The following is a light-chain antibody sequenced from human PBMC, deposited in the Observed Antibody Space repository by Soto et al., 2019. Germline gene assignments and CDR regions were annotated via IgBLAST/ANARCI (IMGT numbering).Light chain of an antibody. CDR3: AAWDDSLNGWV. Sequence: QSVLTQPPSASGTPGQRVAISCSGSSSNIGTNTVNWYQQLPGMAPKLLIYGNNQRPSGVPDRFSGSKSGTSASLAISGFQSEDEADYYCAAWDDSLNGWVFGGGTKVTVL. CDR1: SSNIGTNT. CDR2: GNN. V-gene: IGLV1-44*01. J-gene: IGLJ3*02.